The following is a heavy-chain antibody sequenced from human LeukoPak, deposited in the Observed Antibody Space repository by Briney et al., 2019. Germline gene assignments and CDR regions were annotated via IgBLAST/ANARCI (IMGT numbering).Heavy chain of an antibody. Sequence: QPGGSLRLSCAASGFTFSSYEMNWVRQAPGKGLEWVSYISSSGNTIYYADSVKGRFTISRDNAKNSLYLQVNSLSAEDTAVYYCVSSPRVAAQDVWGKGTTVTVSS. J-gene: IGHJ6*04. CDR3: VSSPRVAAQDV. CDR1: GFTFSSYE. V-gene: IGHV3-48*03. D-gene: IGHD6-6*01. CDR2: ISSSGNTI.